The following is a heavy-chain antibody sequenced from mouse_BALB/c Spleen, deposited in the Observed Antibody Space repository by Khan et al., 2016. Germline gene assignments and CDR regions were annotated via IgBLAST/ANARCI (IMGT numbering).Heavy chain of an antibody. V-gene: IGHV1S135*01. CDR3: ASYLLWYAMDY. CDR1: GYAFTSYT. D-gene: IGHD2-1*01. Sequence: VQLQQPGPELVKPGASVKVSCRASGYAFTSYTMYWVKQSHGKSLEWIGYIDPYNGGTSYNQKFKGKATLTVDKSSSTAYMHLNSLTSEDSAVYYCASYLLWYAMDYWGQGTSVTVSS. J-gene: IGHJ4*01. CDR2: IDPYNGGT.